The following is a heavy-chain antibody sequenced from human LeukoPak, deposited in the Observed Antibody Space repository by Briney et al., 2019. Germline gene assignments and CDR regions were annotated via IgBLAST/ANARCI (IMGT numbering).Heavy chain of an antibody. J-gene: IGHJ4*02. CDR3: ARDRTWWDY. D-gene: IGHD2-15*01. CDR2: IKQDGSEK. Sequence: PGGSLRLSCTASGFTFRNYWMSWVRQAPGKGLEWVANIKQDGSEKYYVDSVKGRFTISRDNAKNLLYLQMKSLRAEDTAVYYCARDRTWWDYWGQGTLVTVSS. CDR1: GFTFRNYW. V-gene: IGHV3-7*03.